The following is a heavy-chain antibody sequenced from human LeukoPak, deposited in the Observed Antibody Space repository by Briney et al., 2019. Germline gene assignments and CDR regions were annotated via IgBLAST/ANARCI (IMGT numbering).Heavy chain of an antibody. Sequence: PGGSLRLSCAASGFSFSSYVMHWVRQAPGKGLEWVAVMSYDGSNKYYADSVKGRFTISRDNSKNTLYLQMNSLRAEDTAVYYCAREDIEVVPAPGYSMDDWGKGTTVTVSS. D-gene: IGHD2-2*01. CDR1: GFSFSSYV. J-gene: IGHJ6*04. CDR2: MSYDGSNK. V-gene: IGHV3-30*03. CDR3: AREDIEVVPAPGYSMDD.